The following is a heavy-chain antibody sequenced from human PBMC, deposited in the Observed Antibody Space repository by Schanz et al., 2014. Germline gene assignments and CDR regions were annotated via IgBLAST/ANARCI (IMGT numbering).Heavy chain of an antibody. CDR2: ISVYNHNK. CDR3: ARDRRFFDRDDLYYFDY. J-gene: IGHJ4*01. Sequence: GPGVKKPGATVKVSCKASGYIFINSGISWVRQAPGQGLEWMGWISVYNHNKEYDQKFQGRVTMTTDTSTSTAYMALTDLRSDDTAVYYCARDRRFFDRDDLYYFDYWGHGTLVTVSS. CDR1: GYIFINSG. V-gene: IGHV1-18*01. D-gene: IGHD3-3*01.